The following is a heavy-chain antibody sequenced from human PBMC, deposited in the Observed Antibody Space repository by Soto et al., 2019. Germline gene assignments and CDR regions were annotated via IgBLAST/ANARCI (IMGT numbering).Heavy chain of an antibody. J-gene: IGHJ5*01. Sequence: QVQLVQSGAEVRKPGSSVKVSCKASGGTFSRYAINWVRQAPGQGLEWMGGIIPMFGTTNYAQKFKDRVTINADESTSTVYMELNTLRYEDAAVYYCARASIHGSSWYFWFDPWGQGTLVTVSS. CDR2: IIPMFGTT. D-gene: IGHD6-13*01. CDR3: ARASIHGSSWYFWFDP. V-gene: IGHV1-69*01. CDR1: GGTFSRYA.